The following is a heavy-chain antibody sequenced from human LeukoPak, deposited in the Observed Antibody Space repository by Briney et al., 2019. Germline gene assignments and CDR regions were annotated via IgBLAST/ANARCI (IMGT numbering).Heavy chain of an antibody. CDR2: MNPNSGNT. V-gene: IGHV1-8*01. CDR1: GYTFTSYD. CDR3: ARVARGYSYGYNYYYYMDV. J-gene: IGHJ6*03. Sequence: ASVKVSCKASGYTFTSYDINWVRQATGQGLEWMGWMNPNSGNTGYAQKFQGRVTMTRNTSISTAYMELSSLRSEDTAVYYCARVARGYSYGYNYYYYMDVWGKGTTVTVSS. D-gene: IGHD5-18*01.